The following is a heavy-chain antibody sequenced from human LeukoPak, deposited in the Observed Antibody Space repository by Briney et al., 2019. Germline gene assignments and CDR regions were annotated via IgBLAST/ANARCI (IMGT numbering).Heavy chain of an antibody. CDR1: GGSISSSSYY. CDR2: INHSGST. J-gene: IGHJ5*02. CDR3: ARDRRP. V-gene: IGHV4-39*07. D-gene: IGHD6-6*01. Sequence: SETLPLTCTVSGGSISSSSYYWGWIRQPPGKGLEWIGEINHSGSTNYNPSLKSRVTISVDTSKNQFSLKLSSVTAADTAVYYCARDRRPWGQGTLVTVSS.